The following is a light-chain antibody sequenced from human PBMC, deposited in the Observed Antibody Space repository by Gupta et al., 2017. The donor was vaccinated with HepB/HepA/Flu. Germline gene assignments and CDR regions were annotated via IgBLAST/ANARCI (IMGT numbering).Light chain of an antibody. J-gene: IGLJ2*01. Sequence: QSPLTQSPSVSAAPGQSVTISYSGSASTIGYNFIYWYRQFPGTAPKLLIYDNNKRASGIPDRFSASKSGTSATLDINGLQPGDEADYYCGTWDASLSLGIFGGGTKLTVL. V-gene: IGLV1-51*01. CDR2: DNN. CDR1: ASTIGYNF. CDR3: GTWDASLSLGI.